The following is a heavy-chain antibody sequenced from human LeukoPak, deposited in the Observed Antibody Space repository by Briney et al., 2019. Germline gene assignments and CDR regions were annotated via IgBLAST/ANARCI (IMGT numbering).Heavy chain of an antibody. V-gene: IGHV3-33*01. J-gene: IGHJ4*02. CDR1: GFTFSSYG. CDR2: IWYDGSNK. CDR3: ARVMVSGSYEN. Sequence: GGSLRLSCAASGFTFSSYGMHWVRQAPGKGLEWVAVIWYDGSNKYYADSVKGRFTISRDNPKNTLYPQMNSLRAEDTAVYYCARVMVSGSYENWGQGTLVTVSS. D-gene: IGHD1-26*01.